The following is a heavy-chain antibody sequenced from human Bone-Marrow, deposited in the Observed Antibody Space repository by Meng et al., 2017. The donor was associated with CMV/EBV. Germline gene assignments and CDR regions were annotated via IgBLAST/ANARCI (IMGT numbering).Heavy chain of an antibody. CDR2: ISWNSGSI. Sequence: SLKISCAASGFTFDDYAMHWVRQAPGKGLEWVSGISWNSGSIGYADSVKGRFTISRDNAKNSLYLQMNSLRAEDTALYYCASVAAARDYWGQGILATVSS. D-gene: IGHD6-13*01. J-gene: IGHJ4*02. CDR3: ASVAAARDY. V-gene: IGHV3-9*01. CDR1: GFTFDDYA.